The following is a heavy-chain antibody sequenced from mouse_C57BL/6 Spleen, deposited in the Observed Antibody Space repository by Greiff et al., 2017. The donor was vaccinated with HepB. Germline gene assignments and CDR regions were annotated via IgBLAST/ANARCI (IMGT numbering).Heavy chain of an antibody. Sequence: QVQLQQPGAELVMPGASVKLSCKASGYTFTSYWIHWVKQRPGQGLEWIGEIDPSDSYTSHNQKFKGKSTLTVDKSSSTAYMQLSSLTSEDSAVYYCARRKLLSYYYTMDYWGQGTSVTVSS. D-gene: IGHD2-1*01. V-gene: IGHV1-69*01. J-gene: IGHJ4*01. CDR3: ARRKLLSYYYTMDY. CDR1: GYTFTSYW. CDR2: IDPSDSYT.